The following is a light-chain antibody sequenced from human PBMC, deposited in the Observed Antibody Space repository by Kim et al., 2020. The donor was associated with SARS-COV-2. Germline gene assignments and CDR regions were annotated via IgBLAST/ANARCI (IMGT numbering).Light chain of an antibody. Sequence: RVASSCSGSGSNSVGNPLDWYRHLPGTAPKLLISNDSERPSGVPDRFSGSRSGTSASLAISGLHSEDEADYYCAAWDDSLNGKVFGTGTKVTVL. J-gene: IGLJ1*01. CDR2: NDS. V-gene: IGLV1-44*01. CDR3: AAWDDSLNGKV. CDR1: GSNSVGNP.